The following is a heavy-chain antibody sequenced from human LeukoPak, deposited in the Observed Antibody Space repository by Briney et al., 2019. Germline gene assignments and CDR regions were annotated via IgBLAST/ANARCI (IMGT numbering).Heavy chain of an antibody. D-gene: IGHD1-26*01. V-gene: IGHV5-51*01. CDR3: ARHVLTLGTATPDY. J-gene: IGHJ4*02. CDR2: IYPGNSDT. CDR1: GYSFTNYW. Sequence: GESLKISCKASGYSFTNYWIGWVRQMPGKGLEWMGIIYPGNSDTIYSPSFQGQVSISADKSINTAFLQWSSLKASDTAMYYCARHVLTLGTATPDYWGQGTLVTVSS.